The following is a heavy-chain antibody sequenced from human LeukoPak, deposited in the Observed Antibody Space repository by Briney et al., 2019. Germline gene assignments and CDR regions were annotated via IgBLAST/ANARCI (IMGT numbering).Heavy chain of an antibody. CDR2: INPNSYGT. CDR3: SRDFNWNNVPHYYMDL. J-gene: IGHJ6*03. D-gene: IGHD1/OR15-1a*01. Sequence: ASVTVSCMASVYTFTGYYSHWVRQAPGAGLEWMGWINPNSYGTSYSQKFQRRVTLTSDPTISTAYMDVRTLRFDGTALYYFSRDFNWNNVPHYYMDLWGEGTSVIVS. V-gene: IGHV1-2*02. CDR1: VYTFTGYY.